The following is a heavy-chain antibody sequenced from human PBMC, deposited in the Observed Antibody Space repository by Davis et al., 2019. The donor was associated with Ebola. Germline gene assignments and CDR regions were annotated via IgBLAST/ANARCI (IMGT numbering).Heavy chain of an antibody. D-gene: IGHD4-17*01. Sequence: GGSLRLSCSVSGFMFSSYAMTWVRQAPGKGLEWVSAISGSGGSTYYADSVKGRFTISRDNSKNSLYLQINNLRTDDTALYYCAKDSRGSYGTYFDAWGQGTLVTVSS. CDR1: GFMFSSYA. J-gene: IGHJ4*02. V-gene: IGHV3-43*02. CDR2: ISGSGGST. CDR3: AKDSRGSYGTYFDA.